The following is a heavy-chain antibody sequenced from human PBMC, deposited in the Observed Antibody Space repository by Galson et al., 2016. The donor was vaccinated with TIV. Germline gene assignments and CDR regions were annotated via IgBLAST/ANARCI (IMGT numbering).Heavy chain of an antibody. CDR3: ARLEGYDDSASDY. D-gene: IGHD3-22*01. Sequence: QSGAEVTKPGESLKISCKASGYRFTNHWIGWVRQVPGKGLEWMGVIYPGDSDTRYSPSFQGQVTISADKSSSTAHPQWSSQKASDTAMYYCARLEGYDDSASDYWGQGTLVTVSS. V-gene: IGHV5-51*01. J-gene: IGHJ4*02. CDR2: IYPGDSDT. CDR1: GYRFTNHW.